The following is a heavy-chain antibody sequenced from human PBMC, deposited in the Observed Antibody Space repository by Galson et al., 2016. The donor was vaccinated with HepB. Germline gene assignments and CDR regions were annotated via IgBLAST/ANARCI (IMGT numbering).Heavy chain of an antibody. D-gene: IGHD2-2*01. CDR3: AKDGRIYCSSASCHDHFHY. Sequence: SLRLSCAASEFTLSSYGMNWVRQAPGKGLEWVAVIWYDGSNKYYADSAKGRFTISRDTSKKTLYLQMNSLRAEDTAVYYCAKDGRIYCSSASCHDHFHYWGQGTLVTVSS. CDR1: EFTLSSYG. V-gene: IGHV3-33*06. CDR2: IWYDGSNK. J-gene: IGHJ4*02.